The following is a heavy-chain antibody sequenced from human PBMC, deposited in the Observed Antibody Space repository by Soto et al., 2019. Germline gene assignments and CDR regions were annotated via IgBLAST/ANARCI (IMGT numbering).Heavy chain of an antibody. D-gene: IGHD2-15*01. J-gene: IGHJ4*02. CDR3: ARPPLPGYSIHFNS. CDR2: AYPRDSDT. Sequence: GESLKISCKASGYIFIDCWIGWVRQMPGKGLEWMGIAYPRDSDTRYSPSFQGQVTISADRSTGTAFLQWRSLRASDTALYYCARPPLPGYSIHFNSWGQGTLVNVS. V-gene: IGHV5-51*01. CDR1: GYIFIDCW.